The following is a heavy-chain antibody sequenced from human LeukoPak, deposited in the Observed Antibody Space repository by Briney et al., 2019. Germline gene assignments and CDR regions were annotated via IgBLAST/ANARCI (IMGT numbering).Heavy chain of an antibody. CDR2: IYYSGST. Sequence: SETLSLTCTVSGGSISSSSYYWGWIRQPPGKGLEWIGSIYYSGSTYYNPSLKSRLTISVDTSKNQFSLKLSSVTAADTAVYYCARPAYSSGWYHYWGQGTQVTVSS. J-gene: IGHJ4*02. CDR3: ARPAYSSGWYHY. D-gene: IGHD6-19*01. V-gene: IGHV4-39*01. CDR1: GGSISSSSYY.